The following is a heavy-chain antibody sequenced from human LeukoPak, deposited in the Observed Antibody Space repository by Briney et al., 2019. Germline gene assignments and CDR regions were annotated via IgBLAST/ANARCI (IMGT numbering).Heavy chain of an antibody. Sequence: ASVKVSCKASGYTFTSYYMHWVRQAPGQGLEWMGIINPSGGSTSYAQKFQGRVTMTRDTSISTAYMELSRLRSDDTAVYYCARDPFDYCGGDCYPFDYWGQGTLVTVSS. J-gene: IGHJ4*02. CDR1: GYTFTSYY. D-gene: IGHD2-21*02. V-gene: IGHV1-46*01. CDR3: ARDPFDYCGGDCYPFDY. CDR2: INPSGGST.